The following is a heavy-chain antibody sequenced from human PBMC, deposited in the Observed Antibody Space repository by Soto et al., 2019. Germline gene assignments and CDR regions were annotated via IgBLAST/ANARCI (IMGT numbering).Heavy chain of an antibody. Sequence: SVKVSCKASGFTFTSSAVQWVRQARGQRLEWVGWIVVGSGNTNYAQKFQERVTITRDMSTSTAYMELSSLRSEDTAVYYCAATHEYCSSSSCFYYYYYGMDVWGQGTTVTVSS. V-gene: IGHV1-58*01. CDR2: IVVGSGNT. CDR3: AATHEYCSSSSCFYYYYYGMDV. J-gene: IGHJ6*02. CDR1: GFTFTSSA. D-gene: IGHD2-2*01.